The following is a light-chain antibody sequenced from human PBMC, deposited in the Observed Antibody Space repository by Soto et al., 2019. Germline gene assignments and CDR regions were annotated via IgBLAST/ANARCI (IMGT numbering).Light chain of an antibody. CDR3: QQYNSFSET. Sequence: DIQMTQSPSTLSASVGDTVSITCLASQSISSWLAWYQQKPGKAPKLLIYDASSLESGVPSRFSGSGSATEFTLTICSLQPDDFATYYCQQYNSFSETFGQGTKVDI. CDR2: DAS. CDR1: QSISSW. J-gene: IGKJ1*01. V-gene: IGKV1-5*01.